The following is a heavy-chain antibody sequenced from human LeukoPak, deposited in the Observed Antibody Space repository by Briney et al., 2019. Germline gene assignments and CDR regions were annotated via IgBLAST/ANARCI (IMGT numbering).Heavy chain of an antibody. Sequence: SETLSLTCTVSGGSISSSNYYWGWIRQPPGKGLEWIGTIYYSGNTYYNPSLKSRVTTSVDTSKNQFSLKLSSLTAADTAVYYCASVGLGGSYPAYWGQGTLVTVSS. J-gene: IGHJ4*02. V-gene: IGHV4-39*01. CDR2: IYYSGNT. CDR1: GGSISSSNYY. CDR3: ASVGLGGSYPAY. D-gene: IGHD3-16*02.